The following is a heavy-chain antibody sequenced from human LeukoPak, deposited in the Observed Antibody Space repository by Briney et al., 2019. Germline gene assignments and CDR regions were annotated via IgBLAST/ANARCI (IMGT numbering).Heavy chain of an antibody. J-gene: IGHJ4*02. V-gene: IGHV1-2*06. Sequence: ASVKVSCKASGYTFTGYYMHWVRQAPGQGLEWMGRINPNSGGTNYAQKFQGRVTMTRDTSISTAYMELSRLRSDDTAVYYCARDLGAVAGYGYWGQGTLVTVSS. CDR1: GYTFTGYY. CDR3: ARDLGAVAGYGY. D-gene: IGHD6-19*01. CDR2: INPNSGGT.